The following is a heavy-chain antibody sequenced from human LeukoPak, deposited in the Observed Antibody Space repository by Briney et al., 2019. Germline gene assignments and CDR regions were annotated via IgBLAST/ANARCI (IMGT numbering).Heavy chain of an antibody. CDR3: ARGFLLGVGITIFGVVATDPTFDY. Sequence: PGGSLRLSCAASGFTFDDYGMSWVRQAPGKGLEWVSGINWNGGSTGYADSVKGRFTISRDNAKNSLYLQMNSLRAEDTALYYCARGFLLGVGITIFGVVATDPTFDYWAREPWSPSPQ. J-gene: IGHJ4*02. D-gene: IGHD3-3*01. CDR2: INWNGGST. CDR1: GFTFDDYG. V-gene: IGHV3-20*04.